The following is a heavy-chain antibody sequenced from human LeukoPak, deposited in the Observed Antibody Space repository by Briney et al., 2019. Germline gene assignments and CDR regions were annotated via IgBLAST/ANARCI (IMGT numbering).Heavy chain of an antibody. CDR1: GGSFSAYY. J-gene: IGHJ4*02. V-gene: IGHV4-34*01. D-gene: IGHD3-22*01. Sequence: SETLSLTCAVSGGSFSAYYWSWIRQPPGEGLEWIGEINHSGSTNYNPSLKSRVPISVVTSKNQFSLKLSSVTAADTAVYYCARATSITVIVVAKYYFDYWGQGALVTVSS. CDR2: INHSGST. CDR3: ARATSITVIVVAKYYFDY.